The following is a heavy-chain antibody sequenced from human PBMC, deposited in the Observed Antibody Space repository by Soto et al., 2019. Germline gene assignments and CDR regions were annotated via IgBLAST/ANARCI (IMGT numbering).Heavy chain of an antibody. CDR2: FSDSGNT. J-gene: IGHJ4*02. D-gene: IGHD6-19*01. CDR3: VKETVFKGVAEH. CDR1: GFTCSNYA. V-gene: IGHV3-23*01. Sequence: EVQLLESGGGLVQPGGSLRLACVGSGFTCSNYAMSWIRQAPGKGLEWVSAFSDSGNTYYADSVKGRFTISRDNSKDTLYLQMNGLRAEDTALYHCVKETVFKGVAEHWGQGTLVTVSS.